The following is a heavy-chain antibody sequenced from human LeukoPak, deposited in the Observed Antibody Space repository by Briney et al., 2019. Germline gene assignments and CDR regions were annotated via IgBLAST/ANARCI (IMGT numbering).Heavy chain of an antibody. J-gene: IGHJ4*02. Sequence: SETLSLTCAVSGGSISSGGYSWSWIRQPPGKGPEWIGYIYHSGSTYYNPSLKSRVTISVDRSKNQFSLKLSSVTAADTAVYYCARGGYDSSSPFDYWGQGTLVTVSS. CDR2: IYHSGST. V-gene: IGHV4-30-2*01. CDR3: ARGGYDSSSPFDY. CDR1: GGSISSGGYS. D-gene: IGHD3-22*01.